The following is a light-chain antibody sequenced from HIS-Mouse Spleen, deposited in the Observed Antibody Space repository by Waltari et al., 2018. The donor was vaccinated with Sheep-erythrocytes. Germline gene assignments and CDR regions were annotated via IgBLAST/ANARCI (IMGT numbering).Light chain of an antibody. J-gene: IGLJ3*02. CDR3: CSYAGSSTPWV. V-gene: IGLV2-23*01. Sequence: QSALPQPAPVSGSPAQSITLSCTGTSSDVCRYHLFSWYQQHPGKAPKLMIYEGSKRPSGVSNRFSGSKSGNTASLTISGLQAEDEADYYCCSYAGSSTPWVFGGGTKLTVL. CDR2: EGS. CDR1: SSDVCRYHL.